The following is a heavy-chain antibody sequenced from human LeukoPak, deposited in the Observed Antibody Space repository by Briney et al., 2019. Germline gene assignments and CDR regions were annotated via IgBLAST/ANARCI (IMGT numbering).Heavy chain of an antibody. CDR1: KFTFSDSY. Sequence: GGSLRLSCAASKFTFSDSYMCWMRQARGKGLDWVSYISNSGTTMYYAGSVKGRFTISRDNAKNSLYLQMNSLRAEDTAVYYCARAAGSYAFDIWGQGTMVTVSS. CDR3: ARAAGSYAFDI. CDR2: ISNSGTTM. J-gene: IGHJ3*02. D-gene: IGHD3-10*01. V-gene: IGHV3-11*04.